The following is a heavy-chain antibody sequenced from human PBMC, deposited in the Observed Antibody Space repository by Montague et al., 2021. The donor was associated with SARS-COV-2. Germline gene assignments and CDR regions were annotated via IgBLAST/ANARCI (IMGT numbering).Heavy chain of an antibody. CDR1: GGSIRSDGFY. CDR2: IDASGTT. D-gene: IGHD3-9*01. V-gene: IGHV4-61*02. J-gene: IGHJ6*02. Sequence: TLSLTCTVSGGSIRSDGFYWNWIRQPGGKGLERIGRIDASGTTNYKPSLESRAIITLDRSKNQSSLKLSSVIAADTAVYYCGRSAFRYFDRPGMDVWGQGATVTVSS. CDR3: GRSAFRYFDRPGMDV.